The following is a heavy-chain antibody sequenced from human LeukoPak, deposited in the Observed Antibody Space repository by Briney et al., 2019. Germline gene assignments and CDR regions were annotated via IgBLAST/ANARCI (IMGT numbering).Heavy chain of an antibody. CDR2: ISAYNGNT. CDR3: ARDARVSYSGSYPGVY. Sequence: ASVKVSCKASGYRFTSYGISWVRQAPGQGLEWMGWISAYNGNTNYAQKLQGRVTMTTDTSTSTAYMELRSLRSDDTAVYYCARDARVSYSGSYPGVYWGQGTLVTVSS. V-gene: IGHV1-18*01. J-gene: IGHJ4*02. D-gene: IGHD1-26*01. CDR1: GYRFTSYG.